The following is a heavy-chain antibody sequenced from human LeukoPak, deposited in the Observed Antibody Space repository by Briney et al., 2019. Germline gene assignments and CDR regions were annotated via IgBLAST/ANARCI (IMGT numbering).Heavy chain of an antibody. D-gene: IGHD5-24*01. J-gene: IGHJ4*02. CDR1: GGSFSDYY. V-gene: IGHV4-34*01. CDR2: INPSGIT. CDR3: VRGGRHGYNSGDY. Sequence: SETLSLTCAVYGGSFSDYYWSWIRQPPGKGLEWIGEINPSGITNYNPSLKSRLTISVDTCKNQFSLILTSVTAADTAMYFCVRGGRHGYNSGDYWGQGTLVTVSS.